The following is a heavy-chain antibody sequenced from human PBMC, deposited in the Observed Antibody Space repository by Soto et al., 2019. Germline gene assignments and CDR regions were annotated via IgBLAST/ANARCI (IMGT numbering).Heavy chain of an antibody. V-gene: IGHV3-23*01. J-gene: IGHJ4*02. CDR3: ARWSYLDY. CDR2: ISGSDGKT. D-gene: IGHD3-3*01. CDR1: GFSFGSYA. Sequence: DVQLWESGGGLVQPGGSLRLSCVASGFSFGSYALTWVRQAPGKGLEWVSTISGSDGKTFYADAVKGRFSISRDISQSTLYLQMNSLRADDTAIYYCARWSYLDYWGQGIRVTVSS.